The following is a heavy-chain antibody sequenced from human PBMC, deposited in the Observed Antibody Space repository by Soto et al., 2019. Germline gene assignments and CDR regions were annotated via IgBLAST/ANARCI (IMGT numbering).Heavy chain of an antibody. Sequence: SETLSLTCAGYGGSFSGYYWSWIRQPPGKGLEWIGEINHSGSTNYNPSLKSRVTISVDTSKNQFSLKLTSVTAADTAVYYCARDKITGLFDYWGQGALVTSPQ. CDR3: ARDKITGLFDY. D-gene: IGHD2-8*02. J-gene: IGHJ4*02. V-gene: IGHV4-34*01. CDR1: GGSFSGYY. CDR2: INHSGST.